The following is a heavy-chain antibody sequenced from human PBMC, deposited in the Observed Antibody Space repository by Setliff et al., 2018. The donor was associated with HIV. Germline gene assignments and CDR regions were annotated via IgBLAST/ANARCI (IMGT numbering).Heavy chain of an antibody. CDR2: IYYSGTT. D-gene: IGHD5-12*01. CDR1: DDSLSSSNYY. V-gene: IGHV4-39*01. Sequence: ETLSLTCSVSDDSLSSSNYYWGWVRQPPGKGLEWIAMIYYSGTTYYSPSLKSRVTISVDTSMKQLFLRLNYVTAADTAVYYCARRRGYGYTFDNWGQGLLVTVSS. CDR3: ARRRGYGYTFDN. J-gene: IGHJ4*02.